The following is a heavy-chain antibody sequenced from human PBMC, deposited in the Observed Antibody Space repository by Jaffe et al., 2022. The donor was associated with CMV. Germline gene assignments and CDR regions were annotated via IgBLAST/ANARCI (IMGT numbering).Heavy chain of an antibody. J-gene: IGHJ6*02. CDR3: ARAQGASTVVTPIRWRSYYYYYGMDV. Sequence: QVQLVQSGAEVKKPGASVKVSCKASGYTFTSYDINWVRQATGQGLEWMGWMNPNSGNTGYAQKFQGRVTMTRNTSISTAYMELSSLRSEDTAVYYCARAQGASTVVTPIRWRSYYYYYGMDVWGQGTTVTVSS. CDR2: MNPNSGNT. CDR1: GYTFTSYD. V-gene: IGHV1-8*01. D-gene: IGHD2-21*02.